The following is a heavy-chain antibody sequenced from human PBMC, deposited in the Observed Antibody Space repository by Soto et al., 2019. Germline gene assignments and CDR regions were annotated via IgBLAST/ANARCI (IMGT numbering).Heavy chain of an antibody. CDR2: IYWDEDK. Sequence: QITLKESGPTLVKPTQTLTLTCTFSGFSLSMNGVGVGWIRQPPGKALEWVALIYWDEDKRYRPSLESRLAITKDTSKNQVVLTMTNMDPVDTATYYCAHLGITGTTSWFDPWGQGTLVTVSS. V-gene: IGHV2-5*02. CDR1: GFSLSMNGVG. J-gene: IGHJ5*02. CDR3: AHLGITGTTSWFDP. D-gene: IGHD1-20*01.